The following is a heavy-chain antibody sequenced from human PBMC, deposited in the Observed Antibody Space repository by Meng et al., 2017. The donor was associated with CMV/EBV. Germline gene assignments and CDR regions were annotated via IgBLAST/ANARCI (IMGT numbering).Heavy chain of an antibody. V-gene: IGHV3-21*01. CDR2: ISSSSSYI. Sequence: QWVESGGGLVKPGGSVRLSCAASGFTFSSYSMSWVRQAPGKGLEWVSSISSSSSYIYYADSVKGRFTISRDNAKNSLYLQMNSLRAEDTAVYYCARGDGSGHFDYWGQGTLVTVSS. J-gene: IGHJ4*02. CDR3: ARGDGSGHFDY. CDR1: GFTFSSYS. D-gene: IGHD3-10*01.